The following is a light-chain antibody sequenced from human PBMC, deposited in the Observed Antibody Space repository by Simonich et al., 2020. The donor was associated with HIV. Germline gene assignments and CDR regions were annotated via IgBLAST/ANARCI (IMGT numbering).Light chain of an antibody. CDR1: SSDVGGYNY. CDR3: SSYTSSSTFHLV. Sequence: HSALTQPASVSGSPGQSLTISCTGTSSDVGGYNYVSWYQQHPGKTPKLIFYDVSKRPSVVSNRFSGSKSGNTASLTISGLQAEDEADYYCSSYTSSSTFHLVFGGGTKLTVL. V-gene: IGLV2-14*01. CDR2: DVS. J-gene: IGLJ2*01.